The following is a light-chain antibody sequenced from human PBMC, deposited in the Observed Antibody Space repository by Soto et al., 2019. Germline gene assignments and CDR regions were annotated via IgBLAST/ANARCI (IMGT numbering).Light chain of an antibody. CDR2: AAS. J-gene: IGKJ1*01. Sequence: DIQMTKSPSFLSASVGGRVSITCRASQSVTNYLNWYQQKPGKAPKLLIFAASSLQSGVPSRFSGSGSGTDFTLTVTNLQPEDFATYYCQQSDSLPPTFGQGTKVDIK. V-gene: IGKV1-39*01. CDR1: QSVTNY. CDR3: QQSDSLPPT.